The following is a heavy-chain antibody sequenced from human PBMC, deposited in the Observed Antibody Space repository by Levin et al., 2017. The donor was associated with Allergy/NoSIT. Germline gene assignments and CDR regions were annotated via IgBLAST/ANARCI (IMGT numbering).Heavy chain of an antibody. CDR3: ARGVSPNY. J-gene: IGHJ4*02. CDR2: ITTYNGNT. CDR1: GYTFTNYG. Sequence: GASVKVSCKTSGYTFTNYGVTWVRQAPGQGLEWMGWITTYNGNTKEEKKGKGRGTLTSDTSTNTAYMELTSLRFDDTAVYYCARGVSPNYWGQGTLVTVSS. V-gene: IGHV1-18*01.